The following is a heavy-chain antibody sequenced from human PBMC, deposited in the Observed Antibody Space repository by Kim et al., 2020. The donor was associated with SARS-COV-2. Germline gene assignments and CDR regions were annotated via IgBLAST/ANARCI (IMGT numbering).Heavy chain of an antibody. CDR2: ISGSGGST. V-gene: IGHV3-23*01. J-gene: IGHJ4*02. Sequence: GSLRLSCAASGFTFSSYAMSWVRQAPGKGLEWVSDISGSGGSTYSADSVKGRFTISRDNSKNTLYLQMNSLRAEDTAVYYCAKGNYYDSSGYYYTYYFDYWGQGTLVTVSS. CDR1: GFTFSSYA. CDR3: AKGNYYDSSGYYYTYYFDY. D-gene: IGHD3-22*01.